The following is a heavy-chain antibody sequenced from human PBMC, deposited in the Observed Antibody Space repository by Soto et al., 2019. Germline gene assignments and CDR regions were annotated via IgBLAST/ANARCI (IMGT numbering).Heavy chain of an antibody. CDR3: AKRRDGYNYDY. J-gene: IGHJ4*02. CDR1: GFTFSSYA. CDR2: ISGSGGST. D-gene: IGHD5-12*01. V-gene: IGHV3-23*01. Sequence: GGSLRLSCAASGFTFSSYAMSWVRQAPGKGLEWVSGISGSGGSTYYADSVKGRFIISRDKSRNTMYLQMNSLRADDTAVYYCAKRRDGYNYDYWGQGTLVTVSS.